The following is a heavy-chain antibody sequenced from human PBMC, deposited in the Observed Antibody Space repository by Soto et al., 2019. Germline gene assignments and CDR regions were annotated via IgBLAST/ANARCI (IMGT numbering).Heavy chain of an antibody. J-gene: IGHJ6*02. Sequence: SETLSLTCTVSGGSISSSSYYWGWIRQPPGKGLEWIGNVYYGGSTYYNPSLKSRVSISVETSKSQFSLKLSSVTAADTAVYYCAGGDYYHSSGYYFYYYIMDVWGQGPRSPSP. CDR3: AGGDYYHSSGYYFYYYIMDV. CDR1: GGSISSSSYY. V-gene: IGHV4-39*01. D-gene: IGHD3-22*01. CDR2: VYYGGST.